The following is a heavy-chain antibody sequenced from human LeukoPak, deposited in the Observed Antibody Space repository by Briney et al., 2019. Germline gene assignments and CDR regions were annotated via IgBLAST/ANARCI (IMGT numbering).Heavy chain of an antibody. J-gene: IGHJ6*02. D-gene: IGHD6-19*01. Sequence: SETLSLTCTVSDGSISSGGYYWSWIRQHPGKGLEWIGYIYYSGSTYYNPSLKSRVTISVDTSKNQFSLKLSSVTAADTAVYYCARSSGWYYYYYGMDVWGQGTTVTVSS. V-gene: IGHV4-31*03. CDR1: DGSISSGGYY. CDR3: ARSSGWYYYYYGMDV. CDR2: IYYSGST.